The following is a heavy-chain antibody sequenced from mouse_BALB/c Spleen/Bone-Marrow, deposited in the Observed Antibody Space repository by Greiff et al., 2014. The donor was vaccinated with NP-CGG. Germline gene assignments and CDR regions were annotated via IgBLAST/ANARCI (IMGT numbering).Heavy chain of an antibody. CDR1: GYTFSGYW. CDR3: ARDGYSSLAMDY. V-gene: IGHV1-9*01. J-gene: IGHJ4*01. Sequence: VKLVESGAELMKPGASVKISCKTTGYTFSGYWIEWVKQRPGHGLEWIGEILPGSTSTNYNEKFKDKATFTADTSSNTAYMQLGSLTSEDSAVYYCARDGYSSLAMDYWGQGTSVTVSS. D-gene: IGHD2-3*01. CDR2: ILPGSTST.